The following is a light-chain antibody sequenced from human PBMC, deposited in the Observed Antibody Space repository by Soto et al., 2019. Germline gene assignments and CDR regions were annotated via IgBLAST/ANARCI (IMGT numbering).Light chain of an antibody. Sequence: QSALTQPASVSGSPGQSITISCTGTSSDVGSYNLVSWYQQHPGKAPKLMIYEGSKRPTGVSNRFSGSKSANTASLTISGLQPEDEAEYYCCSYGVRSTYVFGGGTKVTV. CDR2: EGS. V-gene: IGLV2-23*01. J-gene: IGLJ1*01. CDR1: SSDVGSYNL. CDR3: CSYGVRSTYV.